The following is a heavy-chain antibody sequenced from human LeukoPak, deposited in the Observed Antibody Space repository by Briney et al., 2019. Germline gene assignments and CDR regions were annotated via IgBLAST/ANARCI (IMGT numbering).Heavy chain of an antibody. J-gene: IGHJ3*02. V-gene: IGHV4-59*08. CDR2: IYYSGST. CDR1: GGSISSYY. CDR3: AVRPAADAFDI. Sequence: PSETLSLTCTVSGGSISSYYWSWIRQPPGKGLEWIGYIYYSGSTNYNPSLKSRVTISVDTSKNQFSLKLSSVTAADTAVYYCAVRPAADAFDIWGQGTMVTVSS.